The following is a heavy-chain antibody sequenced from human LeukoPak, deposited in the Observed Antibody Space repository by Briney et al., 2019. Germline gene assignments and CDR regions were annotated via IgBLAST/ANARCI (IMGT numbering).Heavy chain of an antibody. Sequence: SETLSLTCAVYDGSFNVYYWTWIRQPPGKGLEWIGEINHSGSTNYNPSLKSRVTMSVDTSKNQFSLKLSSVTAADTAVYYCARGVSDGSYFAYWGQGTLVTVSS. CDR3: ARGVSDGSYFAY. CDR2: INHSGST. D-gene: IGHD3-10*01. J-gene: IGHJ4*02. V-gene: IGHV4-34*01. CDR1: DGSFNVYY.